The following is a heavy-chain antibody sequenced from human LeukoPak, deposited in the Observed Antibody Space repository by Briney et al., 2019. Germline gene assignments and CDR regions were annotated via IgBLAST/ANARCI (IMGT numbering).Heavy chain of an antibody. D-gene: IGHD3-10*01. CDR3: AKDVRHYYGSGDAFDI. V-gene: IGHV3-48*03. CDR1: GFTFSSYE. CDR2: ISSSGRTI. J-gene: IGHJ3*02. Sequence: GGSLRLSCAASGFTFSSYEMNWVRQAPGKGLEWVSYISSSGRTIYYADSVKGRFTLSRDNAKNSLYLQMDSLRAEDTAVYYCAKDVRHYYGSGDAFDIWGQGTMVTVSS.